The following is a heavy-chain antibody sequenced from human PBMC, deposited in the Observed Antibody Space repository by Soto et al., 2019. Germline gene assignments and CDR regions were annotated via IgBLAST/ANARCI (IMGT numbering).Heavy chain of an antibody. CDR3: AKDYSRSGWRPYFDY. CDR2: ISWNSGSI. J-gene: IGHJ4*02. Sequence: EVQLVESGGGLVQPGRSLRLSCAASGFTFDDYAMRWVRQAPGKGLEWVSGISWNSGSIGYADSVKGRFTISRDNAKNSLYLQMNSLRAEDTALYYCAKDYSRSGWRPYFDYWGQGTLVTVSS. CDR1: GFTFDDYA. D-gene: IGHD6-19*01. V-gene: IGHV3-9*01.